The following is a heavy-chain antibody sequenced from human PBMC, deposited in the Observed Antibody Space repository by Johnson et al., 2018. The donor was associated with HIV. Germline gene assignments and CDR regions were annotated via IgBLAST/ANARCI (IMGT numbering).Heavy chain of an antibody. D-gene: IGHD3-22*01. Sequence: VQLVESGGVVVQPGGSLRLSCAASGFTFDDYAMHWVRQTPGKGLEWVSAISGSGGSTYYADSVKGRFTISRDNSKNTLYLQMNSLRAEDTAVYYCARRLTTMIVAGGWAPHGAFDIWGQGTMVTVSS. CDR1: GFTFDDYA. CDR2: ISGSGGST. CDR3: ARRLTTMIVAGGWAPHGAFDI. J-gene: IGHJ3*02. V-gene: IGHV3-23*04.